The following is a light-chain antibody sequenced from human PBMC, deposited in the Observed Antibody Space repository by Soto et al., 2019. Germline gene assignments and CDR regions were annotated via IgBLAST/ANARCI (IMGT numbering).Light chain of an antibody. J-gene: IGLJ2*01. CDR2: EVS. V-gene: IGLV2-14*01. CDR1: SSDVGGYDY. CDR3: SSYTSSSTLWV. Sequence: QSALTQPASVSGSPGQSITISCTGTSSDVGGYDYVSWYQQRPGEPPKLTIYEVSDRPSGVSNRFSGSKSGNTASLTISGLQAEDQADSYCSSYTSSSTLWVFGGGTKLTVL.